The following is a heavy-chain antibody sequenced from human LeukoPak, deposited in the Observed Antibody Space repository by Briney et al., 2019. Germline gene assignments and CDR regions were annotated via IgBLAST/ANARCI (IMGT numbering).Heavy chain of an antibody. V-gene: IGHV4-39*01. Sequence: SETLSLTCTLSGGSISSGSYYWGWIRQPPGKGLEWIGSISYSGSTYYSPSLKSRVTISVDTSKNQFSLKLSSVTAADPAVYYCARDEGGSYFNYWGQGTLVTGSS. J-gene: IGHJ4*02. CDR3: ARDEGGSYFNY. CDR1: GGSISSGSYY. D-gene: IGHD1-26*01. CDR2: ISYSGST.